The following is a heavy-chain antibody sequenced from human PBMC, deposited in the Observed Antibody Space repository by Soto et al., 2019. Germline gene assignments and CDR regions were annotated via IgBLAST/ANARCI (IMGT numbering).Heavy chain of an antibody. J-gene: IGHJ4*02. Sequence: SETLSLTRAVSGGPISSRNWWSWVRQPPGKGLEWIGEIYHSGSTNYNPSLKSRVTISVDKSKNQFSLKLSSVTAADTAVYYCARVAVAGTRFDYWGQGTLVTVSS. V-gene: IGHV4-4*02. CDR1: GGPISSRNW. CDR2: IYHSGST. D-gene: IGHD6-19*01. CDR3: ARVAVAGTRFDY.